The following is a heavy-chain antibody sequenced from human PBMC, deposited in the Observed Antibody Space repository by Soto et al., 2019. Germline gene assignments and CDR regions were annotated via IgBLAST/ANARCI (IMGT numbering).Heavy chain of an antibody. Sequence: EVHLLESGGGLVQPGGSLRLSCAASGFSLSTYGVTWVCQAPGKGLEWVSGFSGGSGTTHYADSVKGRFSITRDNSKNTAHLEMNSLRVEDTAIYYCAKWNGYGDYWGQGILVTVSS. CDR2: FSGGSGTT. V-gene: IGHV3-23*01. CDR3: AKWNGYGDY. CDR1: GFSLSTYG. D-gene: IGHD1-1*01. J-gene: IGHJ4*02.